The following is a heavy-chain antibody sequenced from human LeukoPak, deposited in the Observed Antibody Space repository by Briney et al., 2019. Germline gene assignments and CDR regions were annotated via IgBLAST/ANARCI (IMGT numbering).Heavy chain of an antibody. J-gene: IGHJ4*02. CDR1: GFTFSSFA. D-gene: IGHD4-17*01. CDR3: ARETGGAVGSTDFDY. Sequence: GGSLRLSCAASGFTFSSFAMHWVRQAPGKGLEWVAVISYDGSGKYYADSVKGRFTISRDNSKNALYLQMNSLRAEDTALYYCARETGGAVGSTDFDYWGQGTLVTVSS. CDR2: ISYDGSGK. V-gene: IGHV3-30-3*01.